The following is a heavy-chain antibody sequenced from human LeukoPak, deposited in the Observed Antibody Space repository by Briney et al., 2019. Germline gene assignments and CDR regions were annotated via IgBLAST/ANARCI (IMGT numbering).Heavy chain of an antibody. CDR1: GGSFSGYY. J-gene: IGHJ6*03. Sequence: PSETLSLTCAVYGGSFSGYYWSWIRQPPGKGLEWIGEINHSGSTNYNPSLKSRVTISVDTSKDQFSLKLSSVTAADTAVYYCAREAWQWLVLGAYYYYYMDVWGKGTTVTISS. CDR3: AREAWQWLVLGAYYYYYMDV. D-gene: IGHD6-19*01. V-gene: IGHV4-34*01. CDR2: INHSGST.